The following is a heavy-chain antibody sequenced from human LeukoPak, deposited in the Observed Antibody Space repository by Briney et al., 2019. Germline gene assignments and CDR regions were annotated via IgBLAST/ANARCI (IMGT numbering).Heavy chain of an antibody. CDR3: ARSRGYYDSSGYYYLDY. V-gene: IGHV1-46*01. Sequence: ASVKVSCKSSGYTFTSYYMHWVRQAPGQGLEWMGIINPSGGSTSYAQKFQGRVTMTRDTSTSTAYMELRSLRSEDTAVYYCARSRGYYDSSGYYYLDYWGQGTLVTVSS. J-gene: IGHJ4*02. CDR1: GYTFTSYY. CDR2: INPSGGST. D-gene: IGHD3-22*01.